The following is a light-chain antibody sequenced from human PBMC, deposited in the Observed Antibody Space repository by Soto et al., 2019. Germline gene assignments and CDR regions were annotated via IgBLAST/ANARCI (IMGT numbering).Light chain of an antibody. CDR2: AAS. CDR1: QSISTY. J-gene: IGKJ4*01. Sequence: DIQITQSPTSLSSYFSDIVTITCRASQSISTYLHWYQQKPGKAPNLLIYAASTLQSGVPSRFSGSGSGTDFTLTISSLQPEDFATYFCQHGYSNPLTFGRGTQVEIK. CDR3: QHGYSNPLT. V-gene: IGKV1-39*01.